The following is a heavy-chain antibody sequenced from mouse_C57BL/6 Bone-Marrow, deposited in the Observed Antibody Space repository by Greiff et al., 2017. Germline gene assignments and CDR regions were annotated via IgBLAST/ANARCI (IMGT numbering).Heavy chain of an antibody. CDR2: IRLKSDNYAT. J-gene: IGHJ3*01. Sequence: EVKLMESGGGLVQPGGSMKLSCVASGFTFSNYWMNWVRQSPEKGLEWVAQIRLKSDNYATHYAESVKGRFTISRDDSKSSVYLQMNNLRAEDTGIDYCTGDYEWFAYWGQGTLVTVSA. D-gene: IGHD2-4*01. V-gene: IGHV6-3*01. CDR3: TGDYEWFAY. CDR1: GFTFSNYW.